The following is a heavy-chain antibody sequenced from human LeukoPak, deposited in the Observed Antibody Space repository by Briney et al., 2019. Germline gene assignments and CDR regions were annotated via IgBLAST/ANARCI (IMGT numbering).Heavy chain of an antibody. CDR1: RYPFTGYD. D-gene: IGHD5-18*01. V-gene: IGHV1-2*02. CDR3: ARAGAVGYRTSDY. CDR2: INPNSGGP. Sequence: GASVSPSYKPARYPFTGYDMHWLRQAPGQRLEWMGWINPNSGGPIYAQKFQGRVTMTTDKSMSTAYVELSRLRSADTAVYYCARAGAVGYRTSDYWGQGTLGTVSS. J-gene: IGHJ4*02.